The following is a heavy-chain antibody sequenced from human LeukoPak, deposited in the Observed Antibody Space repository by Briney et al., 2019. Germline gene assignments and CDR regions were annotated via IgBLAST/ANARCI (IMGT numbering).Heavy chain of an antibody. CDR1: GFTFSTYA. J-gene: IGHJ4*02. D-gene: IGHD7-27*01. V-gene: IGHV3-23*01. CDR3: ARDRDWGCSYCSY. Sequence: GGSLRLSCAASGFTFSTYAMSWVRQAPGKGLEWVSGISGSGGSTFYADSVKGRFTMSRDNSKNTLYLQMNSLRAEDTAVYYCARDRDWGCSYCSYWGQGTLVTVSS. CDR2: ISGSGGST.